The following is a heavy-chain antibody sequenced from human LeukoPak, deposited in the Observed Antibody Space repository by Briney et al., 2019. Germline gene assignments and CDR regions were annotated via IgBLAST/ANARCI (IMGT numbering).Heavy chain of an antibody. CDR1: GFPFDDYA. CDR3: AKGVGATFDAFDI. J-gene: IGHJ3*02. V-gene: IGHV3-9*01. CDR2: ISWNSGSI. D-gene: IGHD1-26*01. Sequence: PGGSLILSCAASGFPFDDYAMHWVRQAPGKGLEWVSGISWNSGSIGYADSVKGRFTISRDNAKNSLYLQMNSLRAEDTALYYCAKGVGATFDAFDIWGQGTMVTVSS.